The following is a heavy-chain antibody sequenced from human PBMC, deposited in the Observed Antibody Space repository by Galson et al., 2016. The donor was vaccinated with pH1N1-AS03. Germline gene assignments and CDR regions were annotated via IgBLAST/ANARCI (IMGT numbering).Heavy chain of an antibody. Sequence: SLRLSCATSGFTFSSYGMTWVRQAPGKGLEWVSSISVTGGSTYYADSVKGRFTISRDHSKNTLYLQMSSLRAEDTAVYYCAKDRSSWPPGWGSVDSWGQGTQVTVSS. CDR1: GFTFSSYG. V-gene: IGHV3-23*01. CDR3: AKDRSSWPPGWGSVDS. CDR2: ISVTGGST. D-gene: IGHD6-13*01. J-gene: IGHJ4*02.